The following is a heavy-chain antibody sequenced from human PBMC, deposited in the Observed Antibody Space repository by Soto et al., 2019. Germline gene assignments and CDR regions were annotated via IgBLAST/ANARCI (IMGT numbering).Heavy chain of an antibody. D-gene: IGHD6-13*01. CDR2: ISSSSSTI. J-gene: IGHJ4*02. CDR1: GFTFSSYS. V-gene: IGHV3-48*01. CDR3: ARDAGYSSSWYVEFLLDY. Sequence: EVQLVESGGGLVQPGGSLRLSCAASGFTFSSYSMNWVRQAPGKGLEWVSYISSSSSTIYYADSVKGRFTISRDNAKNSLYLQMNSLRAEVTAVYYCARDAGYSSSWYVEFLLDYWGQGTLVTVSS.